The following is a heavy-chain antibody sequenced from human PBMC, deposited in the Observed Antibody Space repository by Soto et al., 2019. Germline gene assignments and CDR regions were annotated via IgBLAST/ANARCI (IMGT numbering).Heavy chain of an antibody. Sequence: SETLSLTCTVSGGSINTYYWSWIRQPPGKGLEWIGYVDYSGNSDSSPSLKSRVTISIDTSKKQVSLKLNSVTAADTAVYYCAKVGCYYDSSGYGAFDIWGQGTMVTVSS. J-gene: IGHJ3*02. V-gene: IGHV4-59*01. D-gene: IGHD3-22*01. CDR1: GGSINTYY. CDR2: VDYSGNS. CDR3: AKVGCYYDSSGYGAFDI.